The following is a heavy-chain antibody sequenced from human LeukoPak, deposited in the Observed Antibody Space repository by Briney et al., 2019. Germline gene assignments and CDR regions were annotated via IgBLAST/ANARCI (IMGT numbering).Heavy chain of an antibody. CDR2: ISGSGGST. CDR1: GFTFSSYA. J-gene: IGHJ5*02. D-gene: IGHD3-10*01. CDR3: ARGPIGGNWFDP. V-gene: IGHV3-23*01. Sequence: GGSLRLSCAASGFTFSSYAMSWVRQAPGKGLEWVSAISGSGGSTYYADSVKGRFTISRDNSRNTLYLQMNSLRAEDTAVYYCARGPIGGNWFDPWGQGTLVTVSS.